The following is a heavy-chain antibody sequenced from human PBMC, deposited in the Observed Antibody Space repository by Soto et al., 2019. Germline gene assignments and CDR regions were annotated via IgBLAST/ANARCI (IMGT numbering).Heavy chain of an antibody. J-gene: IGHJ6*01. V-gene: IGHV1-69*13. CDR1: VRTFNSYA. CDR3: ASDHPYHY. Sequence: SVTFSCRQSVRTFNSYAISWVRQATGQGLEWMGGIIPLCGTANYAQKFQGGVTITADESTSTDYIELSSLRSEDTAVHFRASDHPYHY. CDR2: IIPLCGTA.